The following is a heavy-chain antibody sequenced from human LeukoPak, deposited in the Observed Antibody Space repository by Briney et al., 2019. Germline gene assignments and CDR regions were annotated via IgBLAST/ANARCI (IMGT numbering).Heavy chain of an antibody. CDR3: ARRYFDY. V-gene: IGHV3-7*03. CDR2: IKQDGSEK. Sequence: GGSLRLSCAASVFTFSSDCMSWVRQAPGKGLEWVANIKQDGSEKHYVDSVKGRFTISRDNAKNSLYLQMNSLRAEDTAVYYCARRYFDYWGQGTLVTVS. J-gene: IGHJ4*02. CDR1: VFTFSSDC.